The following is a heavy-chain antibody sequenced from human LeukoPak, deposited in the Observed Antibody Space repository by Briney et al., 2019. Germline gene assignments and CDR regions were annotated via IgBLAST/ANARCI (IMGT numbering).Heavy chain of an antibody. CDR3: AADYGSGSYRGDY. CDR1: GFTFTSSA. V-gene: IGHV1-58*02. CDR2: IVVGSGNT. D-gene: IGHD3-10*01. Sequence: EASVKVSCTASGFTFTSSAMQWVRQARGQRLEWIGWIVVGSGNTNYAQKFQERVTITRDMSTSTAYMELSSLRSEDTAVYYCAADYGSGSYRGDYWGQGTLVTVSS. J-gene: IGHJ4*02.